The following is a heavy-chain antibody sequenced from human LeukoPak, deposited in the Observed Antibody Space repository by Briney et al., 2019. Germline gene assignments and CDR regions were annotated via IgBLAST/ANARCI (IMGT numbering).Heavy chain of an antibody. D-gene: IGHD3-3*01. Sequence: SVKVSGMASGGTISSYAISWVRQAPGQGLEWMGGIIPIFGTANYAQKFQGRVTITTDESTSTAYMELSSLRSEDTAVYYCATNGGSPTIFGVVIYYWGQGTLVTVSS. CDR3: ATNGGSPTIFGVVIYY. J-gene: IGHJ4*02. CDR2: IIPIFGTA. CDR1: GGTISSYA. V-gene: IGHV1-69*05.